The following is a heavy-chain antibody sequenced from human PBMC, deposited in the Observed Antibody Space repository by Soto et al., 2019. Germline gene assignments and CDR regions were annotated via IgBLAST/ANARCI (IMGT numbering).Heavy chain of an antibody. CDR1: GYNFANYW. CDR3: AAGYTTGLDAFDI. Sequence: GESLKISCKGSGYNFANYWIGWVRQMPGKGLEWMGMIFPGDSDTKNSPSLQGQITMSVDKSDSSAYLQWRSLKASDTAMYYCAAGYTTGLDAFDIWGQGTMVTVSS. V-gene: IGHV5-51*01. CDR2: IFPGDSDT. J-gene: IGHJ3*02. D-gene: IGHD6-13*01.